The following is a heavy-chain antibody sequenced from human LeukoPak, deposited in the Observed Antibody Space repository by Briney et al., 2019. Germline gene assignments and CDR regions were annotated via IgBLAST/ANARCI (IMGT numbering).Heavy chain of an antibody. J-gene: IGHJ6*03. V-gene: IGHV4-4*09. CDR1: GGSISSYY. CDR2: IYTSGST. D-gene: IGHD3-10*01. CDR3: ARGGGLYFGDLFSAGYMDV. Sequence: SETLSLTCTVSGGSISSYYWSWIRQPPGKGLEWIGYIYTSGSTNYNPSLKSRVTISVDTSKNQFSLKLSSVTAADAAVYYCARGGGLYFGDLFSAGYMDVWGKGTTVTVSS.